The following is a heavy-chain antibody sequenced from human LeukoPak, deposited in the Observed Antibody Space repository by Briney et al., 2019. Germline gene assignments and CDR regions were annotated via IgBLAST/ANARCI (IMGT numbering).Heavy chain of an antibody. CDR1: GFTFTSYA. CDR3: ARSPYRNYVWGTRVDAFDI. J-gene: IGHJ3*02. CDR2: ISNSGSST. Sequence: GGSLRLSCAASGFTFTSYAMSWVRQAPGEGLEWVSGISNSGSSTYYADSVKGRFTISRDNSKNTLYLQMNSLRAEDTAVYYCARSPYRNYVWGTRVDAFDIWGQGTMVTVSS. D-gene: IGHD3-16*01. V-gene: IGHV3-23*01.